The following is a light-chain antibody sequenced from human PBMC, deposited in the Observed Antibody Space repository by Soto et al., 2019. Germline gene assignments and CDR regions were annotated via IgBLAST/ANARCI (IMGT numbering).Light chain of an antibody. CDR3: QQYNVWPLT. J-gene: IGKJ4*01. CDR1: QSVSSN. Sequence: EVVMTQSPATLSVSPGERATLSCRASQSVSSNLAWYQQKPGQTPKLLIYVASTRVTGIPARFSGSGSGTEFTLTISSLQSEDFAVYYCQQYNVWPLTFGGGTKVEFK. CDR2: VAS. V-gene: IGKV3-15*01.